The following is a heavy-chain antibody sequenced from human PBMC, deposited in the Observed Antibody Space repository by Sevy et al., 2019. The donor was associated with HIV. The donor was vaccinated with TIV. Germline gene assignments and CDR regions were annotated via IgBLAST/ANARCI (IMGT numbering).Heavy chain of an antibody. CDR1: GYTFTTYA. D-gene: IGHD3-10*01. Sequence: ASVKVSCKASGYTFTTYAITWVRQAPGQGLEWMGWISAYNGNTNFAQNLQGRVTMTTDTSTSTAYMELRSLRSDDTAVYYCARGKYFDYWGQRTLVTVSS. V-gene: IGHV1-18*01. CDR2: ISAYNGNT. CDR3: ARGKYFDY. J-gene: IGHJ4*02.